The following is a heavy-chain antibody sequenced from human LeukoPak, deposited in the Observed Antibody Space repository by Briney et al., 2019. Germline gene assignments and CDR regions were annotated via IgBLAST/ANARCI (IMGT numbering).Heavy chain of an antibody. Sequence: SETLSLTCTVSGGSISGFYWSWIRQPPGKGLEWIGYMSNNGATTYNPSLKSRVTISIDMSNNHFSLTLKSVTAADKAVYYCARDYYDSSGATYYYYMDVWGKGTTVTVSS. J-gene: IGHJ6*03. CDR3: ARDYYDSSGATYYYYMDV. CDR2: MSNNGAT. V-gene: IGHV4-59*01. CDR1: GGSISGFY. D-gene: IGHD3-22*01.